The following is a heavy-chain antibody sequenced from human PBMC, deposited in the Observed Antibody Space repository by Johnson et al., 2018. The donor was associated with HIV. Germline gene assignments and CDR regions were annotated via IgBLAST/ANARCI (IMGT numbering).Heavy chain of an antibody. Sequence: YAMSWVRQAPGKGLEWVSAISGSGGSTYYADSVKGRFTISRDNSKNTLYLQMNSLRTDDTTVYYCARDRFHPHAFDIWGQGTMVTVSS. CDR3: ARDRFHPHAFDI. V-gene: IGHV3-23*01. CDR1: YA. D-gene: IGHD3-10*01. CDR2: ISGSGGST. J-gene: IGHJ3*02.